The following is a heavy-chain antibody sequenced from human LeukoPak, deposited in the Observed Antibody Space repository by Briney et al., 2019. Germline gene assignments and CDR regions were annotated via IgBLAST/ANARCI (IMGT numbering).Heavy chain of an antibody. CDR2: INPNSGGT. J-gene: IGHJ4*02. V-gene: IGHV1-2*02. Sequence: GASVKVSCKASGYTFTGYYMHWVRQAPGQGLEWMGWINPNSGGTNYAQKFQGRVTMTTDTSTSTAYMELRSLRSDDTAVYYCARSSTTSSGWYADYFDYWGQGTLVTVSS. CDR1: GYTFTGYY. D-gene: IGHD6-19*01. CDR3: ARSSTTSSGWYADYFDY.